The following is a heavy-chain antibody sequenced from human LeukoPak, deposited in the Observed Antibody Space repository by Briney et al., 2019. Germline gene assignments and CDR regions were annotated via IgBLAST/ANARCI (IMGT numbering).Heavy chain of an antibody. J-gene: IGHJ4*02. CDR3: ARGYCSSTSCPTSY. CDR1: GFTFSSCA. CDR2: ISSNGGST. D-gene: IGHD2-2*01. Sequence: AGGSLRLSCAASGFTFSSCAMHWVRQAPGKGLEYVSAISSNGGSTYYANSVKGRFTISRDNSKNTLYLQMGSLRAEDMAVYYCARGYCSSTSCPTSYWGQGTLVTVSS. V-gene: IGHV3-64*01.